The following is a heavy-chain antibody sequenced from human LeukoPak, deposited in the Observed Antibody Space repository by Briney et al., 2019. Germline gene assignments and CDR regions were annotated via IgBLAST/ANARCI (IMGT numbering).Heavy chain of an antibody. J-gene: IGHJ4*02. V-gene: IGHV1-2*02. CDR1: GYTFTGYY. CDR3: ARIGGGGVGAIYFDY. D-gene: IGHD1-26*01. Sequence: ASVKVSCKASGYTFTGYYMHWVRQAPGQGLEWMGWINPNSGGTNYAQKFQGRVTMTRDTSISTAYMELSRLRSDDTAVYYCARIGGGGVGAIYFDYWGQGTLVTVSS. CDR2: INPNSGGT.